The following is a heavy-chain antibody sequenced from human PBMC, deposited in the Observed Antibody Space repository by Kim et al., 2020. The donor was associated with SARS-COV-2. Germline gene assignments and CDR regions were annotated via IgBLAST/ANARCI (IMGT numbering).Heavy chain of an antibody. D-gene: IGHD6-6*01. CDR1: GFTFSSYG. V-gene: IGHV3-48*03. CDR3: ARDWQNIEARPNFDY. CDR2: MSSSGSTI. Sequence: GGSLRLSCAASGFTFSSYGMNWVRQAPGKGLEWVAYMSSSGSTIYFADSVKGRFTISRDNAKNSLYLQMNSLRAEDTAVYYCARDWQNIEARPNFDYWGQGTLVTVPS. J-gene: IGHJ4*02.